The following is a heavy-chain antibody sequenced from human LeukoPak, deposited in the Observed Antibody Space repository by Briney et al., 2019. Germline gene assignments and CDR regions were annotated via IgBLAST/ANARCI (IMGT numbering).Heavy chain of an antibody. Sequence: PSETLSLTCTVSGGSIRSSYYYWGWIRQPPGKGLEWIGSIYDSGSTYYNPSLKSRVTISVDTSKNQFSLKLSSVTAADTAVYYCARGPDLWFGELLTHPALYYFDYWGQGTLVTVSS. V-gene: IGHV4-39*01. CDR3: ARGPDLWFGELLTHPALYYFDY. D-gene: IGHD3-10*01. CDR1: GGSIRSSYYY. J-gene: IGHJ4*02. CDR2: IYDSGST.